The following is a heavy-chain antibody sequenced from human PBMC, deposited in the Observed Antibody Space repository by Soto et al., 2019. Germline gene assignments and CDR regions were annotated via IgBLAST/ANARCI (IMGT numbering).Heavy chain of an antibody. CDR2: IFPRDSDT. CDR1: GYRFKSYW. D-gene: IGHD3-16*01. V-gene: IGHV5-51*01. CDR3: VRGDVGDTFWGAFYFDL. Sequence: GESLKISCNCAGYRFKSYWIGWVGQMPGKGPEWMGIIFPRDSDTRYSPSFRGRVTISADESISTAFLQWNSLKASDTAMYYCVRGDVGDTFWGAFYFDLWGQGTLVTVSS. J-gene: IGHJ4*02.